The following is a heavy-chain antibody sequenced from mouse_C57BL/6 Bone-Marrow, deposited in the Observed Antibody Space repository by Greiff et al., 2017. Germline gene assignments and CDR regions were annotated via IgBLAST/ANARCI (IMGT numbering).Heavy chain of an antibody. Sequence: EVQLVESEGGLVQPGSSMKLSCTASGFTFSDYYMAWVRQVPEKGLEWVANINYDGSSTYYLDSLKSRFIISRDNAKNILYLQMSSLKSEDTATYYCAREHYYGSSYGYFDYWGQGTTLTVSS. V-gene: IGHV5-16*01. CDR3: AREHYYGSSYGYFDY. J-gene: IGHJ2*01. D-gene: IGHD1-1*01. CDR1: GFTFSDYY. CDR2: INYDGSST.